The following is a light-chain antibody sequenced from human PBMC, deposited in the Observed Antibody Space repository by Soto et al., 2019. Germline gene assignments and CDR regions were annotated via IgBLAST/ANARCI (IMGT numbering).Light chain of an antibody. CDR2: HDS. V-gene: IGLV3-21*02. Sequence: SYELTQPPSVSVAPGQTASITCGGDNIGGRSVHWYQQKPGQAPVVVVDHDSDRPSGIPERFSGSNSGNTATLTITRVEAGDEADYHCQVWDSSSDHRVVFGGGTKLTVL. J-gene: IGLJ2*01. CDR3: QVWDSSSDHRVV. CDR1: NIGGRS.